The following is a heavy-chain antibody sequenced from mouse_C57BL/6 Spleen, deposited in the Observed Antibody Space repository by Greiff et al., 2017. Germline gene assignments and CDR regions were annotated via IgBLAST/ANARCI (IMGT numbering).Heavy chain of an antibody. V-gene: IGHV6-3*01. CDR3: TAITTVVA. Sequence: DVKLVESGGGLVQPGGSMKLSCVASGFTFSNYWMNWVRQSPEKGLEWVAQIRLKSDNYATHYAESVKGRFTISRDDSKSSVYLQMNNLRAEDTGIYYCTAITTVVAWGQGTTLTVSS. CDR1: GFTFSNYW. J-gene: IGHJ2*01. D-gene: IGHD1-1*01. CDR2: IRLKSDNYAT.